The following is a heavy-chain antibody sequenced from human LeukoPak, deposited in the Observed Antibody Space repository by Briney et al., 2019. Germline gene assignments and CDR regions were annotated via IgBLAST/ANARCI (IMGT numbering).Heavy chain of an antibody. CDR3: AKSGGVRFDP. J-gene: IGHJ5*02. D-gene: IGHD3-16*01. CDR1: GFTVSSNE. V-gene: IGHV3-38-3*01. CDR2: ISGGST. Sequence: GGSLRLSCAASGFTVSSNEMSWVRQAPGKGLEWVSSISGGSTYYADSRKGRFTISRDNSKNTLHLQMNSLRAEDTAIYYCAKSGGVRFDPWGQGTLVTVSS.